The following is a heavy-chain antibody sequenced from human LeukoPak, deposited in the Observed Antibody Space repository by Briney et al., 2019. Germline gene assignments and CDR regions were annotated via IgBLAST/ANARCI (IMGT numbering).Heavy chain of an antibody. D-gene: IGHD5-12*01. CDR1: GGSISSGGSS. Sequence: PSETLSLTCAVSGGSISSGGSSWSWIRQPPGKGLEWIGYIYQSGSTYYNPSLESRVIISVDRSKSQFSLKLSSVTAAGTAVYYCVRRGGYDSFDNWGQGTLVTVSS. CDR2: IYQSGST. V-gene: IGHV4-30-2*01. J-gene: IGHJ4*02. CDR3: VRRGGYDSFDN.